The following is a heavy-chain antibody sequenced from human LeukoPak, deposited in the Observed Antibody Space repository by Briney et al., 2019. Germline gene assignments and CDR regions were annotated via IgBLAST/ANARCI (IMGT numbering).Heavy chain of an antibody. Sequence: SQTLSLTCAISGDSVSSNSSAWNWIRQSPSRGLEWLGRTYYRSKWYNDYAVSVKSRIIINPDTSKNQYSLQLNSVTPEDTAVYYCARGSFGYFDWSLSDYFDYWGQGTLVTVSS. CDR3: ARGSFGYFDWSLSDYFDY. V-gene: IGHV6-1*01. CDR2: TYYRSKWYN. J-gene: IGHJ4*02. D-gene: IGHD3-9*01. CDR1: GDSVSSNSSA.